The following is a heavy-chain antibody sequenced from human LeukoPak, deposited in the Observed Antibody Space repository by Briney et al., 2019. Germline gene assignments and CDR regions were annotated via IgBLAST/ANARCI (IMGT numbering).Heavy chain of an antibody. CDR3: ARRPEHRSFV. D-gene: IGHD1/OR15-1a*01. CDR1: GGSISGSSYY. J-gene: IGHJ6*04. CDR2: IYYSGSSYSGST. Sequence: KPSETLSLTCSVSGGSISGSSYYWGWIRQPPGKGLEWIGSIYYSGSSYSGSTYYNPSLKSRVTISVDTSKNEFSLKLSSVTAADTAVYYCARRPEHRSFVWGKGTTVTVSS. V-gene: IGHV4-39*01.